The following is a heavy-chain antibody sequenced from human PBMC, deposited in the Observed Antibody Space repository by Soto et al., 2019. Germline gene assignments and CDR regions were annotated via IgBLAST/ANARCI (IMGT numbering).Heavy chain of an antibody. CDR3: ARDGEGGGWRHVY. Sequence: EVRLVESGGGLVQPGGSLRLSCAASGFTFSNYHMNWVRQAPGKGLEWISYISNSGTIYYADSVKGRFSISRDDAKNSLYLQINSLRDEDTAVYYCARDGEGGGWRHVYWGQGTLVTVSS. V-gene: IGHV3-48*02. D-gene: IGHD3-10*01. J-gene: IGHJ4*02. CDR2: ISNSGTI. CDR1: GFTFSNYH.